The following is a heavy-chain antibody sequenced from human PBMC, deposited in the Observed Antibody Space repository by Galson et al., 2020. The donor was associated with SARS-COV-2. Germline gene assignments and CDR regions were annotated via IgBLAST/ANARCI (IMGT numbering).Heavy chain of an antibody. CDR1: GFTFSSYG. J-gene: IGHJ6*02. Sequence: QLGESLKISCAASGFTFSSYGMHWVRQAPGKGLEWVAVISSDGSNKYYADSVKGRFTISRDNTKNTLYLQMNSLRAEDTAVYDCAKFMAPYYDYYGMDGWGQGTT. CDR2: ISSDGSNK. V-gene: IGHV3-30*18. CDR3: AKFMAPYYDYYGMDG. D-gene: IGHD3-10*01.